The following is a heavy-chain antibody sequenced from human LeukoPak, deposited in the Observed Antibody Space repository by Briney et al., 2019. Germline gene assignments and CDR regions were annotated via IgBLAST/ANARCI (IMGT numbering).Heavy chain of an antibody. D-gene: IGHD2-21*01. CDR3: AREGEYCGGDCYDAFDI. V-gene: IGHV4-59*01. CDR2: IYYSGST. J-gene: IGHJ3*02. Sequence: SETLSLTCTVSGGSISTYYWSWIRQSPGKGLEWIGYIYYSGSTNYNPSLKSRVTISVDTSKNQFSLKLSSVTAADTAVYYCAREGEYCGGDCYDAFDIWGQGTMVTVSS. CDR1: GGSISTYY.